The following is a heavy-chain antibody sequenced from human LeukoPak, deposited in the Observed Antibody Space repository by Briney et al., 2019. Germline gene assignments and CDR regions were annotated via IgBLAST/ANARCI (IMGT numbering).Heavy chain of an antibody. Sequence: GGSLRLSCAASGFTFSSYEMNWVRQAPGKGLEWVSYISSSGSTIYYADSVKGRFTISRDNSKNTLYLQMNSLRAEDTAVYYCAKAGSYGSGSYYRPPSGYWGQGTLVTVSS. CDR2: ISSSGSTI. J-gene: IGHJ4*02. CDR3: AKAGSYGSGSYYRPPSGY. D-gene: IGHD3-10*01. CDR1: GFTFSSYE. V-gene: IGHV3-48*03.